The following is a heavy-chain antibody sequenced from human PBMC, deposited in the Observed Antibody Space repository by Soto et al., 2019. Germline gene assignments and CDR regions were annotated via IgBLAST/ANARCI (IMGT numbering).Heavy chain of an antibody. CDR2: IYYSGST. J-gene: IGHJ4*02. CDR1: GVSISSSNW. Sequence: SETLSLTCAVSGVSISSSNWWSWVRQPPGKGLEWIGYIYYSGSTYYNPSLKSRVTISVDTSKNQFSLKLSSVTAADTAVYYCARVSSGSSDYWGQGTLVTVS. D-gene: IGHD1-26*01. CDR3: ARVSSGSSDY. V-gene: IGHV4-4*02.